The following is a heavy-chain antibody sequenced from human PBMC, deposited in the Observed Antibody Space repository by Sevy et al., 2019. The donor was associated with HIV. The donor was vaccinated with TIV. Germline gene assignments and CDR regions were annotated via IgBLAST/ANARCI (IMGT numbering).Heavy chain of an antibody. CDR3: ARRDGYTRRAFDM. D-gene: IGHD5-12*01. V-gene: IGHV3-74*01. CDR2: INSDETST. CDR1: GFSFSRFW. J-gene: IGHJ3*02. Sequence: GGSLRLSCAASGFSFSRFWMHWVRQAPGKGLVWVSRINSDETSTSYADSVKGRFTISRDNARHTLFLQMNSLTVEDTAVYYCARRDGYTRRAFDMCGQGTMVTVSS.